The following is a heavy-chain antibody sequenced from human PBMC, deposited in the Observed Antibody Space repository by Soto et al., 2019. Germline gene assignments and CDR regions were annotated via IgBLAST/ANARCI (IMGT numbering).Heavy chain of an antibody. V-gene: IGHV4-59*01. J-gene: IGHJ4*02. CDR2: IYYSGST. D-gene: IGHD5-12*01. CDR1: GGSISSYY. CDR3: ARDYVEMATIFSYRYFDY. Sequence: KTSETLSLTCTVSGGSISSYYWSWIRQPPGKGLEWIGYIYYSGSTNYNPSLKSRVTISVDTSKNQFSLKLSSVTAADTAVYYCARDYVEMATIFSYRYFDYWGQGTLVTVSS.